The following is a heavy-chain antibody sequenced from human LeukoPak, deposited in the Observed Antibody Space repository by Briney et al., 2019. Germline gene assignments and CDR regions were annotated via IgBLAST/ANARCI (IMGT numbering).Heavy chain of an antibody. Sequence: GGSLRLSCAASGFDFSTYGMHWVCQAPGKGLEWVAVISYNGSSQYYGDSVKGRFTISRDNSKNTLYLQMNNLRAEDTAVYHCAKAGCSLTHCYVNKWGQGTLVTVSS. J-gene: IGHJ4*02. CDR2: ISYNGSSQ. V-gene: IGHV3-30*18. CDR3: AKAGCSLTHCYVNK. CDR1: GFDFSTYG. D-gene: IGHD2-2*01.